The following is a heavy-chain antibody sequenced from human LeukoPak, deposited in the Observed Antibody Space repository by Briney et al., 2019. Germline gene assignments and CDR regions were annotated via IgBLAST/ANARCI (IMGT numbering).Heavy chain of an antibody. J-gene: IGHJ3*02. CDR2: IYYSGST. D-gene: IGHD3-22*01. CDR1: GGSISSSSYY. Sequence: PSETLSLTCTVSGGSISSSSYYWGWIRQPPGKGLEWIGSIYYSGSTYYNPSLKSRVTISVDTSKNQFSLKLSSVTAADTAVYYCARHGDYPYYYDSSGYYPHPQGGDAFDIWGQGTMVTVSS. V-gene: IGHV4-39*01. CDR3: ARHGDYPYYYDSSGYYPHPQGGDAFDI.